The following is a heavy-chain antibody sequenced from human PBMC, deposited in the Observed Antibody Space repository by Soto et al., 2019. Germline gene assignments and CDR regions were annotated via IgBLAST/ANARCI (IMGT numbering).Heavy chain of an antibody. D-gene: IGHD6-6*01. V-gene: IGHV3-74*01. CDR2: ISPDGTTT. CDR3: ARDFRSSPGY. Sequence: RLSCAASGFTFSSFWMFWVRQAPEKGLVWISRISPDGTTTNYADSVKGRFTISRDNAKNTVYLQMNSLRAEDTAIYYCARDFRSSPGYWGQGALVTVSS. CDR1: GFTFSSFW. J-gene: IGHJ4*02.